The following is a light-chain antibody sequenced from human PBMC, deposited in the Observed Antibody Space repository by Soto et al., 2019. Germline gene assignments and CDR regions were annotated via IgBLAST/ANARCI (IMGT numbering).Light chain of an antibody. Sequence: QSVLTQPPSASGTPGQRVTISCSGSSSNIGSNSVYWYQQLPGTAPKLLIYRNNQRPSGVPDRFSGSKSGTSASLAISGLRSEDEADYYCAAWDDSLTGSWVFGGGTKLTVL. CDR1: SSNIGSNS. CDR3: AAWDDSLTGSWV. V-gene: IGLV1-47*01. CDR2: RNN. J-gene: IGLJ3*02.